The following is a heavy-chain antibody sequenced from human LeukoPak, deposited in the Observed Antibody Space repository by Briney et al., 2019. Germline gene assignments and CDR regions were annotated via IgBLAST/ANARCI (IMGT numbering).Heavy chain of an antibody. V-gene: IGHV3-23*01. D-gene: IGHD1-26*01. J-gene: IGHJ3*02. CDR2: ISVSGAST. Sequence: PGGSLRLFCTASGFTFTSHTMNWVRQAPGKGLEWVSGISVSGASTYYADSVKGRRTVSRDNSKNTLYLQINSLRAEDTAVYYCAKKHEVGATSLNDAFDIWGQGTMVTVSS. CDR3: AKKHEVGATSLNDAFDI. CDR1: GFTFTSHT.